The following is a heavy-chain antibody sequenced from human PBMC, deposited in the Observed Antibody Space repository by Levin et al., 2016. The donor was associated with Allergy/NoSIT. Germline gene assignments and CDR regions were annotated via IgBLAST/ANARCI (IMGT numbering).Heavy chain of an antibody. CDR1: GFTFGDYA. Sequence: GGSLRLSCTTSGFTFGDYAMSWVCQAPGKGLEWVGFIGSKTYGGTTEYAASVKDRFTISRDDSRAIAYLQMNSLKTEDTAVYYCIRDSITREGATMIVSNYFYGMDVWGQGTTVTVAS. D-gene: IGHD3-22*01. V-gene: IGHV3-49*04. CDR2: IGSKTYGGTT. CDR3: IRDSITREGATMIVSNYFYGMDV. J-gene: IGHJ6*02.